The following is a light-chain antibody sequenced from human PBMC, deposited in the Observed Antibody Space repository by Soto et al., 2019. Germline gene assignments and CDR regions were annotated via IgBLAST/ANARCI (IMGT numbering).Light chain of an antibody. CDR2: WAS. J-gene: IGKJ4*01. CDR3: QQSYSTPLT. Sequence: DIVMTQSPASLAVSLGERATINCKSSQSILHSSNNKDFLAWYQQRPGQPPKLLIYWASTRESGVPDRFSGSGSATDFTLTVSSLQAEDVAVYYFQQSYSTPLTFGGGTKVEL. CDR1: QSILHSSNNKDF. V-gene: IGKV4-1*01.